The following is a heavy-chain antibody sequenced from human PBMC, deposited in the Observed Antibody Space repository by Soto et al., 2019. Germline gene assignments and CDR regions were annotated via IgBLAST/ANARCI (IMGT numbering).Heavy chain of an antibody. CDR3: TKDDPINTS. V-gene: IGHV3-15*01. Sequence: EVQLVESGGGLITPGGSLRLSCAASGFTFSIAWMSWVRQAPGKGLEWVGRIKSKTNGETTDYAAPVKGRFTISRGDSKNTLYLQMNTLKTDDTAVYYCTKDDPINTSWGQGTLVTVSS. CDR2: IKSKTNGETT. J-gene: IGHJ5*02. CDR1: GFTFSIAW. D-gene: IGHD3-16*01.